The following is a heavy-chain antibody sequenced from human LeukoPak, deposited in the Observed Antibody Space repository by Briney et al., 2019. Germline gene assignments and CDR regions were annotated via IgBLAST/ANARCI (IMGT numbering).Heavy chain of an antibody. Sequence: GGSLRLSCAASGFTFSSYDMHWVRQVTRKRLEWVSAIGIAGDTYYLDSVKGRFTISRENAKNSLYLQMNSLRAEDTAVYYCARDQYSYAHAAHWGQGTLVTVSS. CDR3: ARDQYSYAHAAH. J-gene: IGHJ4*02. CDR1: GFTFSSYD. V-gene: IGHV3-13*04. CDR2: IGIAGDT. D-gene: IGHD5-18*01.